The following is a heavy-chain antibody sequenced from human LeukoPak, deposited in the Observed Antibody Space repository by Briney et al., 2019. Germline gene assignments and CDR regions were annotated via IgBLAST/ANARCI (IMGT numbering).Heavy chain of an antibody. CDR3: ARDLAMYSPDLDY. V-gene: IGHV1-2*02. CDR2: INPKTGVT. J-gene: IGHJ4*02. D-gene: IGHD1-26*01. Sequence: ASVKVSCKASGYTFTDYYLHWVRQAPGHGLEWMVWINPKTGVTKYAQNFQGRVTMTRDTSINTAYMEVSRLRSDDTAVFYCARDLAMYSPDLDYWGQGTLVTVSS. CDR1: GYTFTDYY.